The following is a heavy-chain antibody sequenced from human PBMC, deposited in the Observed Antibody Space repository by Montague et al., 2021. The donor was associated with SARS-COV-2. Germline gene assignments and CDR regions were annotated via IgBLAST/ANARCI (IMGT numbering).Heavy chain of an antibody. J-gene: IGHJ6*03. CDR2: TYYRSRWFN. Sequence: CAISGDSVSSNSAAWNWIRQSPSRGLEWLGRTYYRSRWFNDYAVSIRSRITINPDTSKNQFSLQQNSVTPEDTAVYYCARATEWRGYYYYYMDVWGKGTTVTVSS. V-gene: IGHV6-1*01. CDR3: ARATEWRGYYYYYMDV. D-gene: IGHD3-3*01. CDR1: GDSVSSNSAA.